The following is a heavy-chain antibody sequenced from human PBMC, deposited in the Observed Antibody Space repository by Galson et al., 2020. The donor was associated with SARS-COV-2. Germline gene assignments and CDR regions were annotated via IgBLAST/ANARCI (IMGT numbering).Heavy chain of an antibody. Sequence: GESLKISCPPSGYTFTAYFIHWVRQDPGEALEWMGWINPNTGGTNSAQKFQGTLTMTRYASLSTAYMELNSLTPDDTAVYYCARAPPEQHLDYWGQGTLVTVSS. CDR1: GYTFTAYF. D-gene: IGHD2-21*01. CDR2: INPNTGGT. V-gene: IGHV1-2*02. CDR3: ARAPPEQHLDY. J-gene: IGHJ4*02.